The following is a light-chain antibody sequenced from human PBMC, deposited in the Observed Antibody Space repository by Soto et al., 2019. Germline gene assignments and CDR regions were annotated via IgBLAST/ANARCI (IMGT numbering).Light chain of an antibody. Sequence: DIQLTQSPSFLSASVGDGITISCRASQGISSYLAWYQQKPGKAPKLLIHTASTLQSGVPSRFSGSGGGAEFTLTISSLQPEDFATYYCQQRHSYPITFGQGTRLEIK. CDR1: QGISSY. V-gene: IGKV1-9*01. CDR3: QQRHSYPIT. J-gene: IGKJ5*01. CDR2: TAS.